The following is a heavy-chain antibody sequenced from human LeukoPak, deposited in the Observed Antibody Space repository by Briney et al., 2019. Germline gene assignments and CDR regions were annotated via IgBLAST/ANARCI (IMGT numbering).Heavy chain of an antibody. Sequence: SETLSLTCTVSGGSISSYYWSWIRQPAGKGLEFIGLFYNSGSTNCNPSLKSRVTMSVDTSKNQFSLKLTSVTAADTAVYFCARGGIAVAGYYFFYYMDVWGKGTTVTVSS. D-gene: IGHD6-19*01. J-gene: IGHJ6*03. CDR3: ARGGIAVAGYYFFYYMDV. V-gene: IGHV4-4*07. CDR2: FYNSGST. CDR1: GGSISSYY.